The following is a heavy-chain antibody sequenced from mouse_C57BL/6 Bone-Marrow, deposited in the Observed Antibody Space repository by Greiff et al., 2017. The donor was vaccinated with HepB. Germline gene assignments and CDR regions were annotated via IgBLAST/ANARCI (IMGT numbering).Heavy chain of an antibody. Sequence: EVKLVESEGGLVQPGSSMKLSCTASGFTFSDYYMAWVRQVPEKGLEWVANINYDGSSTYYLDSLKSRFIISRDNAKNILYLQMSSLKSEDTATYYCAKWFHWYFDVWGTGTTVTVSS. CDR1: GFTFSDYY. CDR3: AKWFHWYFDV. D-gene: IGHD2-2*01. CDR2: INYDGSST. J-gene: IGHJ1*03. V-gene: IGHV5-16*01.